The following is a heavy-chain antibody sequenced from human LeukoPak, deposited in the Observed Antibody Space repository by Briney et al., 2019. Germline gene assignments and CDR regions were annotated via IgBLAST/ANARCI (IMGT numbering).Heavy chain of an antibody. CDR3: TNPISTISTSHSSSWPIDY. V-gene: IGHV3-23*01. CDR1: GFTFSSYA. Sequence: GGSLRLSCAASGFTFSSYAMSWVRQAPGKGLEWVSAISGSGGSTYYADSVKGRFTISRDNSKNTLYLQMNSLRAEDTAVYYCTNPISTISTSHSSSWPIDYWGQGTLVTVSS. CDR2: ISGSGGST. D-gene: IGHD6-13*01. J-gene: IGHJ4*02.